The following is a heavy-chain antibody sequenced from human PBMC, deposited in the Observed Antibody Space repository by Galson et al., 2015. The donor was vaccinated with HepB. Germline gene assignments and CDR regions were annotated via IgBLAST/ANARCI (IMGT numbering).Heavy chain of an antibody. CDR3: ARVGIAVAGGFDY. CDR1: GFTFSDYY. V-gene: IGHV3-11*05. Sequence: SLRLSCAASGFTFSDYYMSWIRQAPGKGLEWVSYISSSSSYTNCADSVKGRFTISRDNAKNSLYLQMNSLRAEDTAVYYCARVGIAVAGGFDYWGQGTLVTVSS. CDR2: ISSSSSYT. D-gene: IGHD6-19*01. J-gene: IGHJ4*02.